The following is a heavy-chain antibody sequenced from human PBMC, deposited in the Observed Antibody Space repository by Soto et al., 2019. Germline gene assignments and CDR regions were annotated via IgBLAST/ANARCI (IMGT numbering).Heavy chain of an antibody. J-gene: IGHJ4*02. Sequence: GGSLRLSCAASGFTFSTYAMSWVRQAPGKGLEWVSAVSGSGTNTYYADSVKGRFTISRDNSKNTVYLQMNSLRAEDTAVYYCVKEALRPLPVDDWGPGTLVTVSS. CDR3: VKEALRPLPVDD. V-gene: IGHV3-23*01. CDR2: VSGSGTNT. D-gene: IGHD6-6*01. CDR1: GFTFSTYA.